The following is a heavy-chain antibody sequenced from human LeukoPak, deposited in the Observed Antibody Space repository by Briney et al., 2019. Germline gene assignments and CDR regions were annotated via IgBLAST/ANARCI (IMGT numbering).Heavy chain of an antibody. CDR2: IGSDGSKK. J-gene: IGHJ4*02. D-gene: IGHD4-17*01. CDR1: GFMFSDHA. V-gene: IGHV3-30*04. CDR3: ARQMTSTGLLYS. Sequence: GRSLRLSCVASGFMFSDHAFHWVRQSPDKGLEWVALIGSDGSKKYYADSVQGRFTVSRENSKNTLFLQMNTLRADDTAVYFFARQMTSTGLLYSWGQGTLGTVPS.